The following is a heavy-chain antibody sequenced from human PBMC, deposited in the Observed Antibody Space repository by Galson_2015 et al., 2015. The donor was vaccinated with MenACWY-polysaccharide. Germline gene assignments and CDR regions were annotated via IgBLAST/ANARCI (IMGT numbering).Heavy chain of an antibody. Sequence: SVKVSCKASGYTFTGYYMHWVRQAPGQGLEWMGWINPNSGGTNYAQKFQGRVTMTRDTSISTAYMELSRLRSDDTAVYYCARSYDILTEGDIWGQGTMVTVSS. D-gene: IGHD3-9*01. J-gene: IGHJ3*02. V-gene: IGHV1-2*02. CDR3: ARSYDILTEGDI. CDR1: GYTFTGYY. CDR2: INPNSGGT.